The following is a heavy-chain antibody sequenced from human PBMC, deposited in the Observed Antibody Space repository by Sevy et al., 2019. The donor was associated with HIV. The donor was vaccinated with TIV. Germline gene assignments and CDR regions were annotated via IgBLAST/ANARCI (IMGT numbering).Heavy chain of an antibody. J-gene: IGHJ5*02. Sequence: GGSLRLSCAASGFTFSSYSMNWVRQAPGKGLEWVSYISSISSTIYYADSVKGRFTISRDNAKNSLYLQMNSLRDEDTAVYYCARGYCSSTSCYWENWFDPWGQGTLVTVSS. CDR3: ARGYCSSTSCYWENWFDP. V-gene: IGHV3-48*02. D-gene: IGHD2-2*01. CDR1: GFTFSSYS. CDR2: ISSISSTI.